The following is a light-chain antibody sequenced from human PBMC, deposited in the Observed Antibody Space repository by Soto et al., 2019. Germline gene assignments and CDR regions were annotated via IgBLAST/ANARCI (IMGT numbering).Light chain of an antibody. Sequence: VITQCSAKLPVSKGEGATLSCRASQNILSNLAWYQQKPGQAPRLLIYGASTRATGIPARFSGSGSGTEFTLTISSLQSEDFEIYYCQQDNNRPITFGQGTRLEIK. J-gene: IGKJ5*01. CDR1: QNILSN. CDR2: GAS. V-gene: IGKV3-15*01. CDR3: QQDNNRPIT.